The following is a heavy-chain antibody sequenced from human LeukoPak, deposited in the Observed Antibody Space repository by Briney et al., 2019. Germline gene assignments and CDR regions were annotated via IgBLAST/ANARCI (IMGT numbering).Heavy chain of an antibody. CDR3: AKEVERHLDLQY. J-gene: IGHJ4*02. V-gene: IGHV1-8*01. D-gene: IGHD4-11*01. CDR1: GYTFTSYD. Sequence: ASVKVSCKASGYTFTSYDINWVRQATGQGLEWMGWMNPNSGNTGYAQKFQGRVTMTRNTSISTAYMELSSLRSEDTAVHYCAKEVERHLDLQYWGQGTLVTVSS. CDR2: MNPNSGNT.